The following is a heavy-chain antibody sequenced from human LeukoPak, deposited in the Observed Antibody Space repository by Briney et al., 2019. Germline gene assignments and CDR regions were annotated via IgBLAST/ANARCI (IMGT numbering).Heavy chain of an antibody. Sequence: SETLSLTCTVSGYSISSGYYWGWIRQPPGKGLEWIGSIYHSGSTYYNPSLKSRVTISVDTSKNQFSLKLSSVTAADTAVYYCARVDYFDYWGQGTLVTVSS. J-gene: IGHJ4*02. CDR3: ARVDYFDY. V-gene: IGHV4-38-2*02. CDR2: IYHSGST. CDR1: GYSISSGYY.